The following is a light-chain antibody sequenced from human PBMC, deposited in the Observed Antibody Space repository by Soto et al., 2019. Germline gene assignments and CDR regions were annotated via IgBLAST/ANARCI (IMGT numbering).Light chain of an antibody. CDR1: TSNIGAGFH. V-gene: IGLV1-40*01. CDR3: QSYDTGLSGSV. Sequence: QSVLTQPPSVSGAPGQRVTISCTGSTSNIGAGFHVHWYQQFPERAPQLLIYGDSNRPSGVPDRFSGSKSGTSASLAITGLQAEDEADYYCQSYDTGLSGSVFGGGTKLTVL. J-gene: IGLJ2*01. CDR2: GDS.